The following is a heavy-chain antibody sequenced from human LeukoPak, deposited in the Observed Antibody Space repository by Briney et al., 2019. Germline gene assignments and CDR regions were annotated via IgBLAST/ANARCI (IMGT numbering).Heavy chain of an antibody. D-gene: IGHD3-10*01. CDR1: GFSFSTAD. J-gene: IGHJ4*02. V-gene: IGHV3-30*02. CDR3: AKDLFGSGSYEY. CDR2: LRSGGNDK. Sequence: GGSLRLSCAASGFSFSTADMHWVRQAPGKGLEWVAFLRSGGNDKYYAGSVKGRFTISRDNSKNTLFLQMNSLRAEGTAVYYCAKDLFGSGSYEYWGQGTLVTVSS.